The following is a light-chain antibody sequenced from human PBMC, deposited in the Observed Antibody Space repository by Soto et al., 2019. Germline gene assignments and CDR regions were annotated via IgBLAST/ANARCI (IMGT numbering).Light chain of an antibody. CDR1: QSVGSN. Sequence: EILLTLSPATLPVSPRERATLSCRASQSVGSNLAWFQQKPGQAPRLLIYGSSTRATGVPARFSGSGSGADFTLTISNLQSEDFAVYYCQQYTNWPPITFGQGTRLEI. CDR2: GSS. CDR3: QQYTNWPPIT. J-gene: IGKJ5*01. V-gene: IGKV3-15*01.